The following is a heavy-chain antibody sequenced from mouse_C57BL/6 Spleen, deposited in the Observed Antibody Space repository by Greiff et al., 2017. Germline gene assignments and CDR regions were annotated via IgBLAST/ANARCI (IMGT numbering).Heavy chain of an antibody. CDR1: GFSLTSYG. V-gene: IGHV2-6-1*01. CDR3: ARQGLKTFYAMDY. CDR2: IWSDGST. D-gene: IGHD3-3*01. J-gene: IGHJ4*01. Sequence: VKLVESGPGLVAPSQSLSITCTVSGFSLTSYGVHWVRQPPGKGLEWLVVIWSDGSTTYNSALKSRLSISKDNAKSQVFLKMNSRQTDDTAMYYCARQGLKTFYAMDYWGQGTSVTVSS.